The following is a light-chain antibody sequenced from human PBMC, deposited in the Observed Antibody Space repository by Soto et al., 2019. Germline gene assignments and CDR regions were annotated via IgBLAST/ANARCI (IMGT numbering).Light chain of an antibody. J-gene: IGLJ1*01. CDR1: SSDVGGYDY. CDR2: EVS. CDR3: SSYGGSDNFYA. V-gene: IGLV2-8*01. Sequence: QSALTQPPSASGSPGQSVTISCTGTSSDVGGYDYVSWYQQYPGKAPKLMIYEVSKRPSGVPDRFSGSKSGNTASLTVSGLQAEDEADYYCSSYGGSDNFYAFGTGTKLTVL.